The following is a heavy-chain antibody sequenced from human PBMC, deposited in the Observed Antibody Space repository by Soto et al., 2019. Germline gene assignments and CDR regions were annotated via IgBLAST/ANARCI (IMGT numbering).Heavy chain of an antibody. D-gene: IGHD2-2*01. CDR3: TTESAYCSSTSCYYYFDY. CDR1: GFTFSNAW. V-gene: IGHV3-15*01. J-gene: IGHJ4*02. CDR2: IKSKTDGGTT. Sequence: EVQLVESEGGWVKPGGSLRLSCAASGFTFSNAWMSWVRQASGKGLEWVGRIKSKTDGGTTDYAAPVKGRFTISRDDSKNTLYLQMNSLKTEDTAVYYCTTESAYCSSTSCYYYFDYWGQGTLVTVSS.